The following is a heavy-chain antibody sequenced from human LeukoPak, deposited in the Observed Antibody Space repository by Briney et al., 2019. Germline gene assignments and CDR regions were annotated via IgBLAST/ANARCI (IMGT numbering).Heavy chain of an antibody. CDR3: ARDRDYYDSIGYYYEGGSLDY. Sequence: ASVKVSCKASGYIFTGYYIHWVRQAPGQGLDWMGWINPHSGGTNYPQKFQGRVTMTRDTSISTAYMELSRLRSDDTAVYYCARDRDYYDSIGYYYEGGSLDYWGQGTLVTVSS. CDR1: GYIFTGYY. J-gene: IGHJ4*02. V-gene: IGHV1-2*02. CDR2: INPHSGGT. D-gene: IGHD3-22*01.